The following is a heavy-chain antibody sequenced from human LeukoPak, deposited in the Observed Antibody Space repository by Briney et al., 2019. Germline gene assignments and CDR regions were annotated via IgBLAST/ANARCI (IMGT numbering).Heavy chain of an antibody. Sequence: GGSLRLSCAASGFDVSINYMNWIRQSPDKGLEWVSIIHNDGSTYYADSVKGRFTVSRDNSKNTVSLQMDSLRVDDTGIYYCARGFLQLTPYYFDYWAREPWSPSPQ. J-gene: IGHJ4*02. CDR1: GFDVSINY. V-gene: IGHV3-66*01. D-gene: IGHD1-1*01. CDR2: IHNDGST. CDR3: ARGFLQLTPYYFDY.